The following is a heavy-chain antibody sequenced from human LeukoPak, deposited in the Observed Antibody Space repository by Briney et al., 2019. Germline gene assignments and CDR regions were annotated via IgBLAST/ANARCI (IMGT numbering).Heavy chain of an antibody. CDR2: INPNSGGT. V-gene: IGHV1-2*02. Sequence: ASVKVSCKASGYTFTGYYMHWVRQAPGQGLEWMGWINPNSGGTNYAQKLQGRVTMTTDTSTSTAYMELRSLGSDDTAVYYCARDWDRHYDILTGYYVSYYYGMDVWGKGTTVTVSS. D-gene: IGHD3-9*01. CDR1: GYTFTGYY. J-gene: IGHJ6*04. CDR3: ARDWDRHYDILTGYYVSYYYGMDV.